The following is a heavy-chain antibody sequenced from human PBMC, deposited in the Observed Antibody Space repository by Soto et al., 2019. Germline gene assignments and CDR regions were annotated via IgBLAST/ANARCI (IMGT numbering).Heavy chain of an antibody. D-gene: IGHD3-22*01. CDR2: INHSGST. CDR1: GGSFSGYY. J-gene: IGHJ4*02. Sequence: QVQLRQWGAGLLKPSETLSLTCAVYGGSFSGYYWSWIRQPPGKGLGWIGEINHSGSTNYNPSLKXRXTXXVDTSKNQFSLKLSSVTAADTAVYYCARDYYDSSGRPTIDYWGQGTLVTVSS. V-gene: IGHV4-34*01. CDR3: ARDYYDSSGRPTIDY.